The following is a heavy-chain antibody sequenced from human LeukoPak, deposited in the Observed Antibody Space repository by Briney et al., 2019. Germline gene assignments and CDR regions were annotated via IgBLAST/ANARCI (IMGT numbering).Heavy chain of an antibody. J-gene: IGHJ5*02. V-gene: IGHV4-59*08. Sequence: PSETLSLTCTVSGGSISSYYWSWIRQPPGKGLEWIGYIYYSGSTNYNPSLKSRVTISVDTSKNQFSLKLSSVTAADTAVYYCARQIRVAAAGTGWFDPWGQGTLVTVSS. CDR2: IYYSGST. D-gene: IGHD6-13*01. CDR3: ARQIRVAAAGTGWFDP. CDR1: GGSISSYY.